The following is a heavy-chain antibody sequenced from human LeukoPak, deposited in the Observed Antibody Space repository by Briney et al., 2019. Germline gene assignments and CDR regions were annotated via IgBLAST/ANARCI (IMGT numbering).Heavy chain of an antibody. Sequence: ASETLSLTCAVYGGSFSGYYWSWIRQPPGKGLEWIGEINHSGSTNYNPSLKSRVTISVDTSKNQFSLKLSSVTAADTAVYYCARGPYYYGSGPYYYGMDVWGQGSTVTVSS. CDR1: GGSFSGYY. CDR3: ARGPYYYGSGPYYYGMDV. J-gene: IGHJ6*02. V-gene: IGHV4-34*01. CDR2: INHSGST. D-gene: IGHD3-10*01.